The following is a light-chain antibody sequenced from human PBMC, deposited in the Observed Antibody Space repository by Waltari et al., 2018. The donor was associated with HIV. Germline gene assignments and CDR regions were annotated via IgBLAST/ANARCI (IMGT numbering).Light chain of an antibody. CDR3: SSSRV. J-gene: IGLJ3*02. CDR2: EVS. Sequence: QSALTQPPPASGSPGPSVPIPCTGTRSDVGGYNSVSWYQQHPGKAPKLMIYEVSKRPSGVPDRFSGSKSGNTASLTVSGLQAEDEADYYCSSSRVFGGGTKLTVL. CDR1: RSDVGGYNS. V-gene: IGLV2-8*01.